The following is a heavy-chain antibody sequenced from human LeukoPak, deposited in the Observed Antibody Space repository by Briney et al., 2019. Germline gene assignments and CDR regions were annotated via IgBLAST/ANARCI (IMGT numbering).Heavy chain of an antibody. CDR3: AKDSWRVGYGSGSYLGY. J-gene: IGHJ4*02. D-gene: IGHD3-10*01. V-gene: IGHV3-30*18. Sequence: PGGSLRLSCAAPGFTFSTYGMHWVRQAPGKRLERVAVISYDGSNKCYADSVKGRFTISRDNSKNTLYLQMNSLRAEDTAVYYCAKDSWRVGYGSGSYLGYWGQGTLVTVSS. CDR2: ISYDGSNK. CDR1: GFTFSTYG.